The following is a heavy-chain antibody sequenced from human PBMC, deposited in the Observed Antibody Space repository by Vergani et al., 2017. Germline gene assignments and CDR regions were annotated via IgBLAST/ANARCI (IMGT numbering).Heavy chain of an antibody. J-gene: IGHJ4*02. CDR2: IYYSGST. Sequence: QVQLQESGPGLVKPSETLSLTCTVSGGSISSYYWSWIRQPPGKGLECIGYIYYSGSTNYNPSLKSRVTISVDTSKNQFSLKLSSVTAADTAVYYCARLGYYGSGSYSLLYFDYWGQGTLVTVSS. CDR3: ARLGYYGSGSYSLLYFDY. CDR1: GGSISSYY. D-gene: IGHD3-10*01. V-gene: IGHV4-59*01.